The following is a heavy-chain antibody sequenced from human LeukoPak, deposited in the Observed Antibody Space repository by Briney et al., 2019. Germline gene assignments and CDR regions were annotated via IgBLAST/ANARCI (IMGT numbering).Heavy chain of an antibody. Sequence: ASVKVSCKASGYTFTSYGITWVRQAPGQGLEWMGWISPYNGNTNYAQKFQGRVTMTRNTSISTAYMELSSLRAEDTAVYFCARASSSGYGISSGLAYWGQGTLVTVSS. CDR3: ARASSSGYGISSGLAY. CDR2: ISPYNGNT. CDR1: GYTFTSYG. D-gene: IGHD5-18*01. V-gene: IGHV1-18*01. J-gene: IGHJ4*02.